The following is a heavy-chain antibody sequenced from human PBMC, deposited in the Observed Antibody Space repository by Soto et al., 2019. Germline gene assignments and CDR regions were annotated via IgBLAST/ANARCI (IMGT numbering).Heavy chain of an antibody. D-gene: IGHD3-10*01. V-gene: IGHV4-59*01. CDR1: GGSISSYY. Sequence: PSETLSLTCTVSGGSISSYYWSWIRQPPGKGPEWIGYIYYSGSTNYNPSLKSRVTISVDTSKNQFSLKLSSVTAADTAVYYCARDLHYYGSGSYYDYFDYWGQGTLVTVSS. CDR3: ARDLHYYGSGSYYDYFDY. J-gene: IGHJ4*02. CDR2: IYYSGST.